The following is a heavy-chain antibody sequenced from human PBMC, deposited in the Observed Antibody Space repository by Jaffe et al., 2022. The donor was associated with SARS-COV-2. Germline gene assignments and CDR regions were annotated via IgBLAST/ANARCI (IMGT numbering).Heavy chain of an antibody. V-gene: IGHV3-30*18. J-gene: IGHJ4*02. CDR2: ISFDGSDK. Sequence: QVQLVESGGGVVQPGRSLRLSCAASGFSFSSYGMHWVRQAPGKGLEWVTVISFDGSDKYYAEPVKGRFTISRDNPKNTLYLQMNSLRAEDTAVYYCAKDAARLRGQLVWGQGTLVTVSS. CDR3: AKDAARLRGQLV. D-gene: IGHD6-6*01. CDR1: GFSFSSYG.